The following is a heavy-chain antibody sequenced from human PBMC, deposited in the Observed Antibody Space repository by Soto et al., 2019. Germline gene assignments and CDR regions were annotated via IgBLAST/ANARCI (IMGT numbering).Heavy chain of an antibody. V-gene: IGHV3-30-3*01. CDR3: ARCGYSYGIDY. D-gene: IGHD5-18*01. Sequence: GGSLRLSCAASGFTFSSYAMHWVRQAPGKGLEWVAVISYDGSNKYYADSVKGRFTISRDNSKNTLYLQMNSLRAEDTAVYYCARCGYSYGIDYWGHGTLVTVSS. J-gene: IGHJ4*01. CDR1: GFTFSSYA. CDR2: ISYDGSNK.